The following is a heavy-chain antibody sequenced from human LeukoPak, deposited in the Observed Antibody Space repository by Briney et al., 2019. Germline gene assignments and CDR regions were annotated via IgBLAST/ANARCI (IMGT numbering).Heavy chain of an antibody. Sequence: GGSLRLSCAASGFTFSSYAMSWVRQAPGKGLEWVAFIRYDGSNKYYADSVKGRFTISRDNSKNTLYLQMNSLRAEDTAVYYCARRYSGSYYFDYWGQGTLVTVSS. J-gene: IGHJ4*02. CDR2: IRYDGSNK. V-gene: IGHV3-30*02. D-gene: IGHD1-26*01. CDR3: ARRYSGSYYFDY. CDR1: GFTFSSYA.